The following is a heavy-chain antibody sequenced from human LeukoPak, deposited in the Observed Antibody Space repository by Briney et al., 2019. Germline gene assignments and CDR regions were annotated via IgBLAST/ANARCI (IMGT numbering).Heavy chain of an antibody. CDR2: IYCSGST. CDR1: GGSISSGGYY. J-gene: IGHJ4*02. CDR3: ASRNYDYVWGSYRYEAYFDY. Sequence: SQTLSLTCTVSGGSISSGGYYWSWIRQHPGKGLEWIGYIYCSGSTYYNPSLKSRVTISVDTSKNQFSLKLSSVTAADTAVYYCASRNYDYVWGSYRYEAYFDYWGQGTLVTVSS. V-gene: IGHV4-31*03. D-gene: IGHD3-16*02.